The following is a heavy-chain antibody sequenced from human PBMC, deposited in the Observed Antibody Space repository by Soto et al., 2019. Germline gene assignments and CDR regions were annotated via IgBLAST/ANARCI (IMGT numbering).Heavy chain of an antibody. CDR3: ARDQTHYGGHPA. J-gene: IGHJ5*02. CDR2: ISSSSSYT. D-gene: IGHD4-17*01. CDR1: GFTFSDYY. Sequence: GGSLGLSCAASGFTFSDYYMSWIRQAPGKGLEWVSYISSSSSYTNYADSVKGRFTISKDNAKNSLYLQMNSLRAEDTAVYYCARDQTHYGGHPAWGQGTLVTVSS. V-gene: IGHV3-11*06.